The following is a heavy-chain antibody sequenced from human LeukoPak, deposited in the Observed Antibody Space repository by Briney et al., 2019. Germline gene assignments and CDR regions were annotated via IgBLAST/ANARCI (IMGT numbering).Heavy chain of an antibody. D-gene: IGHD3-10*01. V-gene: IGHV4-39*07. CDR3: AREQVWAYGSGGEFDY. CDR2: IYYSGST. CDR1: GGSFSSYY. Sequence: SETLSLTCAVYGGSFSSYYWGWIRQPPGKGLEWIGSIYYSGSTYYNPSLKSRVTISVDTSKNQFSLKLSSVTAADTAVYYCAREQVWAYGSGGEFDYWGQGTLVTVSS. J-gene: IGHJ4*02.